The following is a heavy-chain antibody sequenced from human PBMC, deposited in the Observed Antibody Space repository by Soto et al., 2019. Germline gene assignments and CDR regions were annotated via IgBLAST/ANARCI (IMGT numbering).Heavy chain of an antibody. CDR2: IYSGGST. D-gene: IGHD6-19*01. J-gene: IGHJ6*02. V-gene: IGHV3-66*01. CDR3: AREGGAVAVADHYYYYGMDV. Sequence: PGGSLRLSCAASGFTVSSNYMSWVRQAPGKGLEWVSVIYSGGSTYYADSVKGRFTISRENSKNTLYLQMNSLRAEDTAVYYCAREGGAVAVADHYYYYGMDVWGQGTTVTVSS. CDR1: GFTVSSNY.